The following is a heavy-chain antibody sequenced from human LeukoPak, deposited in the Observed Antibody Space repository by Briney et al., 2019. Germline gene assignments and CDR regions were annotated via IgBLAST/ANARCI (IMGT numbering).Heavy chain of an antibody. CDR1: GGSISSSNW. Sequence: SETLSLTCAVSGGSISSSNWWSWVRQPPGKGLEWIGEIYHSGSTNYNPSLKSRVTISVDKSKNQCSLKLSSVTAADTAVYYCARDRSGYRDAFDIWGQGTMVTVSS. CDR3: ARDRSGYRDAFDI. D-gene: IGHD3-22*01. V-gene: IGHV4-4*02. CDR2: IYHSGST. J-gene: IGHJ3*02.